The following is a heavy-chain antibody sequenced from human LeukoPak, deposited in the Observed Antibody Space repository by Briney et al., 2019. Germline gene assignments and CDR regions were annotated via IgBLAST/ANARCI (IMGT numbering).Heavy chain of an antibody. CDR3: ARDTYYYGSGSYLTFDY. V-gene: IGHV4-34*01. J-gene: IGHJ4*02. CDR2: INHSGST. D-gene: IGHD3-10*01. CDR1: GGSFSGYY. Sequence: SETLSLTCAVYGGSFSGYYWSWIRQPPGKGLEWIGEINHSGSTNYNPSLKSRVTISVDTSKNQFSLKLSSVTAADTAVYYCARDTYYYGSGSYLTFDYWGQGTLVTVSS.